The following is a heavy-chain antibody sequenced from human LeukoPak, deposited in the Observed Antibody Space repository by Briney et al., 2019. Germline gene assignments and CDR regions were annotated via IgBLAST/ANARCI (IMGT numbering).Heavy chain of an antibody. Sequence: SETLSLTCAVPGYSISSGYYWGWIRPPPGKGLEWIGSIYHSGSTYYNPSLKSRVTISVDTSKNQFSLKLSSVTAAATAVYYCARRYCSSTSCYTGFDYWGQGALVTVSS. J-gene: IGHJ4*02. CDR2: IYHSGST. CDR3: ARRYCSSTSCYTGFDY. CDR1: GYSISSGYY. D-gene: IGHD2-2*02. V-gene: IGHV4-38-2*01.